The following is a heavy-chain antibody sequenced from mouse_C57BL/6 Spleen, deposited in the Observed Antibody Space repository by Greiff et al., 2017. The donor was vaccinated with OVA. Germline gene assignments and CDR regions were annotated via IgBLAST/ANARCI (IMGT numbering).Heavy chain of an antibody. CDR3: ARGLLRSHYFDY. D-gene: IGHD1-1*01. V-gene: IGHV1-22*01. J-gene: IGHJ2*01. CDR1: GYTFTDYN. CDR2: INPNNGGT. Sequence: VQLKQSGPELVKPGASVKMSCKASGYTFTDYNMHWVKQSHGKSLEWIGYINPNNGGTSYNQKFKGKATLTVNKSSSTAYMELRSLTSEDSAVYYCARGLLRSHYFDYWGQGTTLTVSS.